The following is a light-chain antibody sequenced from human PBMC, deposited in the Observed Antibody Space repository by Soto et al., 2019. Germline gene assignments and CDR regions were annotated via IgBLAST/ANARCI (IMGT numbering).Light chain of an antibody. CDR3: QQYNSYSSGT. Sequence: DIQLTQSPSFLSASVGDRVTITCRASQGISSYLAWYQQKPGKAPNLLIYAASSLQSGVPSRFSGSGSGTEFTLTISSLQTDDFATYYCQQYNSYSSGTFGQGTKVDIK. CDR1: QGISSY. CDR2: AAS. J-gene: IGKJ1*01. V-gene: IGKV1-9*01.